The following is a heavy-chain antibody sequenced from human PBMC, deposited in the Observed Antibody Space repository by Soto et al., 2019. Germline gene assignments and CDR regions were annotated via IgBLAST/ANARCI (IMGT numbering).Heavy chain of an antibody. D-gene: IGHD4-17*01. CDR2: ISGSGGST. Sequence: EVQLFESGGGLVQPGGSLRLSCAAAGFTLSSYAMSWVRQAPGKGLEWVSAISGSGGSTYYADSVKGRFTNSRDNSKNTLYLQMHSLRAEDTAVDYCAKDRYGGKDSFDYWCQGTLVTVSS. CDR3: AKDRYGGKDSFDY. J-gene: IGHJ4*02. V-gene: IGHV3-23*01. CDR1: GFTLSSYA.